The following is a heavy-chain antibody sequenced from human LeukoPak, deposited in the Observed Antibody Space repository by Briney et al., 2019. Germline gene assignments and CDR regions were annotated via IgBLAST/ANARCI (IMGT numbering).Heavy chain of an antibody. J-gene: IGHJ6*02. CDR1: GYNFTSYW. CDR3: ARGLRSFYYNGVDL. CDR2: IYPGDSET. Sequence: GESLKISCKCAGYNFTSYWISWVRQMPGKGLEWMGIIYPGDSETRYSPSFRGQVTISAHNPIRTAYVACSSLQASDSALLFCARGLRSFYYNGVDLWGQGPTVTVPS. D-gene: IGHD4-17*01. V-gene: IGHV5-51*01.